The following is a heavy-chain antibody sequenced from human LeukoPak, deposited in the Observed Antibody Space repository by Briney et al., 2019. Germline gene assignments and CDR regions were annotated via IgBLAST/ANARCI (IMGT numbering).Heavy chain of an antibody. CDR3: AREETDP. V-gene: IGHV3-7*01. CDR2: IKQDGSEQ. Sequence: GGSLRLSCAASGFTFSHFWMTWVRQAPGKGLEWVANIKQDGSEQYYVDSVKGRFTISRDNAKNSLYLQMNSLRAEDTAVYYCAREETDPWGQGTLVTVPS. CDR1: GFTFSHFW. J-gene: IGHJ5*02.